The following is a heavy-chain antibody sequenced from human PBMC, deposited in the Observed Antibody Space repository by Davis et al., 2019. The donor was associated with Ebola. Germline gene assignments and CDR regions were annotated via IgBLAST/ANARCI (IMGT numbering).Heavy chain of an antibody. CDR3: ARLHEGD. J-gene: IGHJ3*01. Sequence: MPSETLSLTCAVSGGSISSYYWGWIRQPPGKGLEFMGYIHYSGSTNYSPSLKSRVTISVDTSKNQFSLNLSSVTAADTAVYYCARLHEGDWGQGTMVTVSS. D-gene: IGHD3-16*01. CDR2: IHYSGST. CDR1: GGSISSYY. V-gene: IGHV4-59*08.